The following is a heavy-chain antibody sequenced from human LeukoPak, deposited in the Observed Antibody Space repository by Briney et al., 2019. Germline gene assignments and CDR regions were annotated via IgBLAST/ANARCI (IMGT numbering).Heavy chain of an antibody. V-gene: IGHV3-74*01. Sequence: GGSLRLSCAASGFTFSSYWMHWVRQAPGKGLVWVSHINSDGSSTSYADSVKGRFTISRDNAKNTLYLQMNSLRAEDTAVYYCARDVVGATTVELDYWGQGTLVTVSS. CDR3: ARDVVGATTVELDY. D-gene: IGHD1-26*01. CDR1: GFTFSSYW. J-gene: IGHJ4*02. CDR2: INSDGSST.